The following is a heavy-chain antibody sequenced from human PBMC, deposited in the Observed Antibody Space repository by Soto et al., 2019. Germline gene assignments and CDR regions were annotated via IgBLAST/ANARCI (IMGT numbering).Heavy chain of an antibody. D-gene: IGHD6-6*01. CDR3: ARLAARQYYYYYDMDV. CDR2: INHSGST. V-gene: IGHV4-34*01. Sequence: PSETLSLTCAVYGGSFSGYYWSWIRQPPGKGLEWIGEINHSGSTNYNPSLKSRVTISVDTSKNQFSLKLSSVTAADTAVYYCARLAARQYYYYYDMDVWGQGTTVTVSS. CDR1: GGSFSGYY. J-gene: IGHJ6*02.